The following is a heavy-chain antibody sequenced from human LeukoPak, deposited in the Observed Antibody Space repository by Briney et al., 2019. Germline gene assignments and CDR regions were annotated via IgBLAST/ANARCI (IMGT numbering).Heavy chain of an antibody. CDR1: GYTFTDYY. CDR3: ARDRDYSNTERGFDD. D-gene: IGHD4-11*01. Sequence: ASVKVSCKTSGYTFTDYYIHWVRQAPGQGLEWMGWINPNSGESNSAQKFQGRVTMTGDTSISTAYMELRRVTSDDTAVYYCARDRDYSNTERGFDDWGRGTLVTVSS. CDR2: INPNSGES. V-gene: IGHV1-2*02. J-gene: IGHJ4*02.